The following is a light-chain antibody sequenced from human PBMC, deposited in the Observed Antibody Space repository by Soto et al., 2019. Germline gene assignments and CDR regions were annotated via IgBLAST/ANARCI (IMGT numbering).Light chain of an antibody. CDR1: QSVTNY. Sequence: EIFLTQSADTLTLSPGERATLSCRATQSVTNYISCYQQIPGQAPRLLIYDASNRASGVPAKFSGSGSGTDFTLTIIDREPADFVVYYCQQRLNCPPNFGQGTKVDIK. CDR3: QQRLNCPPN. CDR2: DAS. V-gene: IGKV3-11*01. J-gene: IGKJ1*01.